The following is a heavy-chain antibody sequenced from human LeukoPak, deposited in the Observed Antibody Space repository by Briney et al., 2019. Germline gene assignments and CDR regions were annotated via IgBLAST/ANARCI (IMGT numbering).Heavy chain of an antibody. CDR3: ARCYYYDSSGPDY. Sequence: SETLSLTCTVSGGSISSSSYYWGWIRQPPGKGLEWIGSIYHSGSTYYNPSLKSRVTISVDTSKNQFSLKLSSVTAADTAVYYCARCYYYDSSGPDYWGQGTLVTVSS. J-gene: IGHJ4*02. V-gene: IGHV4-39*01. CDR2: IYHSGST. D-gene: IGHD3-22*01. CDR1: GGSISSSSYY.